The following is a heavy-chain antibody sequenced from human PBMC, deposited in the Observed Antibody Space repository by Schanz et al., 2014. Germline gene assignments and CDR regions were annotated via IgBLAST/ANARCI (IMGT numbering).Heavy chain of an antibody. CDR2: ISAYNGNT. V-gene: IGHV1-18*01. D-gene: IGHD6-19*01. CDR1: GGTFSSDT. J-gene: IGHJ4*02. Sequence: QVHLVQSGAEVKKPGSSVKVSCKASGGTFSSDTFSWVRQAPGQGLEWMGWISAYNGNTNYAQKLQGRVTMTTDTSTSTAYMELRSLRSDDTAVYYCARGGYSSGWYDRDIAHFDYWGQGTLVTVSP. CDR3: ARGGYSSGWYDRDIAHFDY.